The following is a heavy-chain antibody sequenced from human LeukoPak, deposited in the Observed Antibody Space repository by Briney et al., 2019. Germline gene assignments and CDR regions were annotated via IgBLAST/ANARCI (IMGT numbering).Heavy chain of an antibody. CDR2: ISSSRSYI. V-gene: IGHV3-21*01. CDR1: GFTFSSYS. CDR3: ARDPLLRYYFDY. J-gene: IGHJ4*02. Sequence: PGGSLRLSCAASGFTFSSYSMNWVRQAPGKGLEWVSSISSSRSYIYYADSLKGRFTISRDNAKNSLYLQMNSLRAEDTAVYYCARDPLLRYYFDYWGQGTLVTVSS. D-gene: IGHD2-15*01.